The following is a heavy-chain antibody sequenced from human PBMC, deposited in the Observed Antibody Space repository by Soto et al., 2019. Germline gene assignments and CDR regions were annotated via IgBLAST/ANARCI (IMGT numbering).Heavy chain of an antibody. CDR1: GGPFSGYY. CDR2: INHSGST. J-gene: IGHJ4*02. Sequence: SDTLSLTCAVYGGPFSGYYWSWIRQPPGKGLEWIGEINHSGSTNYNPSLKSRVTISVDTSKNQFSLKLSSVTAADTAVYYCARGGIGIAVAGFYYWGQGTLVTVSS. CDR3: ARGGIGIAVAGFYY. D-gene: IGHD6-19*01. V-gene: IGHV4-34*01.